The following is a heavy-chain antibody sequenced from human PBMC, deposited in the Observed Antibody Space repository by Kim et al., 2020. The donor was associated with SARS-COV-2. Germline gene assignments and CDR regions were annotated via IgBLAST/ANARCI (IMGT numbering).Heavy chain of an antibody. D-gene: IGHD6-19*01. J-gene: IGHJ4*02. CDR1: GFTFSSYA. Sequence: GGSLRLSCAASGFTFSSYAMHWVRQAPGKGLEWVAVISYDGSNKYYADSVKGRFTISRDNSKNTLYLQMNSLRAEDTAVYYCARGVRYSSGWYFDYWGQG. CDR2: ISYDGSNK. CDR3: ARGVRYSSGWYFDY. V-gene: IGHV3-30*04.